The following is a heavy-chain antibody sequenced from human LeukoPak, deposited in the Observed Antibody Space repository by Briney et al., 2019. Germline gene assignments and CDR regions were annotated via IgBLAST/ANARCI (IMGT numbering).Heavy chain of an antibody. J-gene: IGHJ6*03. CDR2: IKQDGSEK. CDR1: GYSFTSYW. CDR3: ARAVSGYYYYYMDV. D-gene: IGHD1-14*01. V-gene: IGHV3-7*01. Sequence: GESLKISCKGSGYSFTSYWIAWVRQAPGKGLEWVANIKQDGSEKYYVDSVKGRFTISRDNAKNSLYLQMNSLRAEDTAVYYCARAVSGYYYYYMDVWGKGTTVTVSS.